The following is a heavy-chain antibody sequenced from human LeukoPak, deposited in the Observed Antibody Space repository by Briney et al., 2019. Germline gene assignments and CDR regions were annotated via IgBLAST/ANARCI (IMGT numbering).Heavy chain of an antibody. J-gene: IGHJ5*02. CDR2: IWYDGSNK. Sequence: PGRSLRLSCAASGFTFSSYGMHWVRQASGKGLEWVAVIWYDGSNKYYADSVKGRFTISRDNSKNTLYLQMNSLRAEDTAVYYCASFITGTTSWGQGTLVTVSS. CDR1: GFTFSSYG. D-gene: IGHD1-20*01. V-gene: IGHV3-33*01. CDR3: ASFITGTTS.